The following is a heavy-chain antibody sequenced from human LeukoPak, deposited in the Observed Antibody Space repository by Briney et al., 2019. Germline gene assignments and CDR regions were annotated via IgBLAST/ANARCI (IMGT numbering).Heavy chain of an antibody. CDR3: ASLGSDIVGATRSGRRVGFDY. CDR2: IIPIFGTA. Sequence: GASVKVSCKASGYTFTSYGISWVRQAPGQGLEWMGGIIPIFGTASYAQKFQGRVTITADESTSTAYMGLSSLRSEDTAVYYCASLGSDIVGATRSGRRVGFDYWGQGTLVTVSS. CDR1: GYTFTSYG. V-gene: IGHV1-69*13. D-gene: IGHD1-26*01. J-gene: IGHJ4*02.